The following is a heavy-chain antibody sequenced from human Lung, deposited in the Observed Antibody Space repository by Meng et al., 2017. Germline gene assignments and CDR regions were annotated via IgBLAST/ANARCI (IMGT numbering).Heavy chain of an antibody. J-gene: IGHJ4*02. V-gene: IGHV4-39*07. CDR3: VISSHN. D-gene: IGHD3-3*02. Sequence: QLHLQESGPGLVKPSETLSLTCTISGGSITSTSSYWGWVRQPPGKGLEWIGRIYYRGSTNYNPSLKSRISMSVDMSKNQFSLKVNSVTAADTAIYYCVISSHNWGQGTLVTVSS. CDR2: IYYRGST. CDR1: GGSITSTSSY.